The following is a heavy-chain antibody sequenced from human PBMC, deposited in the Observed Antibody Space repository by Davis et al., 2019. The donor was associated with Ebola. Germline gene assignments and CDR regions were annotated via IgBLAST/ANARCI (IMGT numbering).Heavy chain of an antibody. CDR1: GFTFSSYA. V-gene: IGHV3-23*01. Sequence: GESLKISCAASGFTFSSYAMSWVRQAPGKGLEWVSAISGSGGSTYYADSVKGRFTISRDNSKNTLYLQMNSLRAEDTAVYYCARGVGQLARYYYYYYGMDVWGQGTTVTVSS. CDR2: ISGSGGST. D-gene: IGHD6-6*01. CDR3: ARGVGQLARYYYYYYGMDV. J-gene: IGHJ6*02.